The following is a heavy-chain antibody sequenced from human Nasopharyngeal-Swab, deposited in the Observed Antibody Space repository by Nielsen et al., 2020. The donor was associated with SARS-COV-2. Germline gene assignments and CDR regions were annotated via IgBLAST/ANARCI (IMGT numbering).Heavy chain of an antibody. CDR3: ARDYYDYVWGSYRYLGYFDY. J-gene: IGHJ4*02. V-gene: IGHV3-74*01. Sequence: WIRQPPGKGLVWVSRINSDGSSTTYADSVKGRFTISRDNAKNTLYLQMNSLGAEDTAVYYCARDYYDYVWGSYRYLGYFDYWGQGTLVTVSS. D-gene: IGHD3-16*02. CDR2: INSDGSST.